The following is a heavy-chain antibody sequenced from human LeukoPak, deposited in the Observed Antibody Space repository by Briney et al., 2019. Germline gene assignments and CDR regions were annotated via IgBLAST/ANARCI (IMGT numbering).Heavy chain of an antibody. D-gene: IGHD3-16*01. V-gene: IGHV3-33*01. CDR1: GFIFSNYA. CDR2: IWHDGATK. J-gene: IGHJ3*01. CDR3: ARELLGEGPDAFDV. Sequence: HPGGSLRLSCKTSGFIFSNYAMHWVRQAPGKGLDWVAMIWHDGATKFYADSVKGRLTISKDNSKDTLYLQMDSLRAEDTAVFYCARELLGEGPDAFDVWGQGTIVTVSS.